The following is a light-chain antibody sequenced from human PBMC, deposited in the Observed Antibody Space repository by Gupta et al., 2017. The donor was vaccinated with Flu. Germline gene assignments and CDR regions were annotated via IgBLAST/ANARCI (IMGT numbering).Light chain of an antibody. J-gene: IGLJ2*01. Sequence: KSVTTSCTGTSSVVGGYNYVSRNHQHPDKTHKLIIDEVNKRPSGVPDRFSGSKSGNTASLTVSGSLAEDEDDYYCCSYGGSKFFGGGTKLTVL. CDR1: SSVVGGYNY. CDR3: CSYGGSKF. V-gene: IGLV2-8*01. CDR2: EVN.